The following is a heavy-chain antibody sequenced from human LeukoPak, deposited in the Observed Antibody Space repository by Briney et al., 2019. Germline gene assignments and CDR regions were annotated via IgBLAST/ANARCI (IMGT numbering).Heavy chain of an antibody. V-gene: IGHV1-69*05. CDR1: GGTFSSYA. CDR2: IIPIFGTA. CDR3: ARDPSDYYGSGSFDY. D-gene: IGHD3-10*01. Sequence: SVKVSCKASGGTFSSYAISWVRQAPGQGLEWMGGIIPIFGTANYAQKLQGRVTMTTDTSTSTAYMDLRSLRSDDTAVYYCARDPSDYYGSGSFDYWGQGTLVTVSS. J-gene: IGHJ4*02.